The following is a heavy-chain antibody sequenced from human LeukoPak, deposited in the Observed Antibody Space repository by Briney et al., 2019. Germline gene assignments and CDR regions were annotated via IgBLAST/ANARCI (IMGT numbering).Heavy chain of an antibody. CDR2: IYHSGST. D-gene: IGHD3-22*01. CDR1: GGSFSGYY. V-gene: IGHV4-34*01. CDR3: AREGITMIKAPVAFDI. J-gene: IGHJ3*02. Sequence: SETLSLTCAAYGGSFSGYYWSWIRQPPGKGLEWIGSIYHSGSTYYNPSLKSRVTISVDTSKNQFSLKLSSVTAADTAVYYCAREGITMIKAPVAFDIWGQGTMVTVSS.